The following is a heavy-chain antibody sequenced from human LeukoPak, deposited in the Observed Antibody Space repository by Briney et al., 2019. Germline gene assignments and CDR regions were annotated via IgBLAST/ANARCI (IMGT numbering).Heavy chain of an antibody. CDR2: ISSSSSYI. V-gene: IGHV3-21*01. CDR1: GFTFSSYS. Sequence: GGSLRLSCAASGFTFSSYSMNWVRQAPGKGLEWVSSISSSSSYIYYADSVKGRFTISRDNAKNSLYLQMNSLRAEDTAVYYCAREVLWFGNNAFDIWGQGTMVTVSS. D-gene: IGHD3-10*01. CDR3: AREVLWFGNNAFDI. J-gene: IGHJ3*02.